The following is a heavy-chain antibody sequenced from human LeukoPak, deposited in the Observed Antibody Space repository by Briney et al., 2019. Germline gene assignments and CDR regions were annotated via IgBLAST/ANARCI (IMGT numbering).Heavy chain of an antibody. CDR3: ARNPITLVRGGNWFDP. J-gene: IGHJ5*02. CDR1: GGSISSYY. Sequence: SETLSLTCTVSGGSISSYYWSWIRQPPGKGREWIGYIYYTGSTTYNPSLKSRVTISVDMSKNQFSLKMTSVTAADTAVYYCARNPITLVRGGNWFDPWGQGTLVTVSS. D-gene: IGHD3-10*01. CDR2: IYYTGST. V-gene: IGHV4-59*01.